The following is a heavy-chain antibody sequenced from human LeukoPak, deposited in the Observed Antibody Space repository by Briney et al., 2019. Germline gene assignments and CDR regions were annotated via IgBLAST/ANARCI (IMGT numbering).Heavy chain of an antibody. Sequence: SETLSLTCTVSGDSISNGTYYWNWIRQPAGKGLEWIGRIYSTGSTNYNPSLKSRVTISVDTSKNQFSLKLSSVTAADTAVYYCARGLGYSSSWFILLEFDYWGQGTLVTVSS. D-gene: IGHD6-13*01. CDR2: IYSTGST. CDR3: ARGLGYSSSWFILLEFDY. CDR1: GDSISNGTYY. J-gene: IGHJ4*02. V-gene: IGHV4-61*02.